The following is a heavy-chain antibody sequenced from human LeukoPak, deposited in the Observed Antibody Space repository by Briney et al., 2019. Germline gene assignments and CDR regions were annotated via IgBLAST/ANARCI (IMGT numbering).Heavy chain of an antibody. Sequence: SETLSLTCAVSGGSISSGGYSWSWIRQPPGKGLEWIGYIYHGGTTSHNPSLKSRVTIPVDRSKNQFSLKLSSLTAADTAVYYCARGGSRFGSDAFDIWGQGTMVTVSS. CDR2: IYHGGTT. V-gene: IGHV4-30-2*01. CDR3: ARGGSRFGSDAFDI. CDR1: GGSISSGGYS. J-gene: IGHJ3*02. D-gene: IGHD3-10*01.